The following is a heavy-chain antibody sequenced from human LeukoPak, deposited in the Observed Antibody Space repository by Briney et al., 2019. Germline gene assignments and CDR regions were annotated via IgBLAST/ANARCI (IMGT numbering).Heavy chain of an antibody. D-gene: IGHD4-17*01. CDR2: IYYSGST. CDR3: AREGTTVTHDDAFDI. Sequence: SETLSLTCTVSGGSISGYYWSWIRQPPGKGLEWIGYIYYSGSTNYNPSLKSRVTISADTSKNQFSLKLSSVTAADTAVYYCAREGTTVTHDDAFDIWGQGTMVTVSS. V-gene: IGHV4-59*01. CDR1: GGSISGYY. J-gene: IGHJ3*02.